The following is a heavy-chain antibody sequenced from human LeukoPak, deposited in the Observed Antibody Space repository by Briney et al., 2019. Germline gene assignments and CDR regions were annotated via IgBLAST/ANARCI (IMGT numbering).Heavy chain of an antibody. CDR1: GKSFSSYW. CDR2: IYPGDSDT. D-gene: IGHD4-11*01. V-gene: IGHV5-51*01. J-gene: IGHJ2*01. CDR3: ARLYSNNVEFWYFDL. Sequence: GESLKISCKGSGKSFSSYWIGWVRQMPGKGLEWMGIIYPGDSDTRYSPSFQGQVTISADKSISTAHLQWSSLKASDTAMYYCARLYSNNVEFWYFDLWGRGTLVTVSS.